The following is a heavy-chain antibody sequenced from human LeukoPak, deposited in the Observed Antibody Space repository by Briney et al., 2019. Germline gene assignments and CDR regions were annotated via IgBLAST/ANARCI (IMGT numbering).Heavy chain of an antibody. Sequence: GGSLRLSCAASGFIFSSYDMNWVRQAPGKGLEWVSDISGSGGSTDYADSVKGRFTISRDNSKNTLYLQMNSLRAEDTAIYYCAKVTGGDMITYGGLDYWGQGTLVTVSS. J-gene: IGHJ4*02. D-gene: IGHD3-16*01. CDR3: AKVTGGDMITYGGLDY. CDR1: GFIFSSYD. CDR2: ISGSGGST. V-gene: IGHV3-23*01.